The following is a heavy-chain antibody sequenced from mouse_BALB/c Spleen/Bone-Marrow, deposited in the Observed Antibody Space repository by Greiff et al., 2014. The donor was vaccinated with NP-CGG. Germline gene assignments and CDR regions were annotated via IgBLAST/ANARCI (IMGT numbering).Heavy chain of an antibody. D-gene: IGHD4-1*01. Sequence: VQLKESGGGLVKPGGSLKLSCAASGFTFSSYTMSWVRQTPEKRLEWVATISSGGSYTYYPDSVKGRFTISRDNAKNTLYLQMSSLKSEDTAMYYCTRRSNFYFDYWGQGTTLTVSS. V-gene: IGHV5-6-4*01. J-gene: IGHJ2*01. CDR3: TRRSNFYFDY. CDR2: ISSGGSYT. CDR1: GFTFSSYT.